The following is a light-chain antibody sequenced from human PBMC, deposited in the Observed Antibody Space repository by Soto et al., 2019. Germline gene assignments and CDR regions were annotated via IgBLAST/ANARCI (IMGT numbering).Light chain of an antibody. CDR2: DVS. J-gene: IGKJ5*01. Sequence: DIQMTQSPSTLSASVGDRVTITCRASQSISNWLAWYQQKPGKAPTLLIYDVSRLESGVPSRFSGSGSGTEFTLTINSLQPDDFATYYCQQANSFPITFGQGTRLEIK. CDR1: QSISNW. CDR3: QQANSFPIT. V-gene: IGKV1-5*01.